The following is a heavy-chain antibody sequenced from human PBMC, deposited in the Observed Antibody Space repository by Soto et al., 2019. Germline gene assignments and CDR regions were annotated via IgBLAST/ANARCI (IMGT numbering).Heavy chain of an antibody. J-gene: IGHJ6*02. D-gene: IGHD3-10*01. CDR2: IYPGDSDT. CDR3: ARESLYYYYGMDV. Sequence: GESLKISCKGSGYSSTSYWIGWVRQMPGKGLEWMGIIYPGDSDTRYSPSFQGQVTISADKSISTAYLQWSSLKASDTAMYYCARESLYYYYGMDVWGQGTTVTVSS. V-gene: IGHV5-51*01. CDR1: GYSSTSYW.